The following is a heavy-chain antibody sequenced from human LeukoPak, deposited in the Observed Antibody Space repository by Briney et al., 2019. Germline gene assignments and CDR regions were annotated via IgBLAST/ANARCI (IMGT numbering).Heavy chain of an antibody. J-gene: IGHJ3*02. V-gene: IGHV1-69*02. CDR2: IIPILGIA. CDR1: GGTFSSYT. Sequence: SVKVSCKASGGTFSSYTISRVRQAPGQGLEWMGRIIPILGIANYAQKFQGRVTITADKSTSTAYMELSSLRSEDTAVYYCAVSHYDFWSGYSHDAFDIWGQGTMVTVSS. CDR3: AVSHYDFWSGYSHDAFDI. D-gene: IGHD3-3*01.